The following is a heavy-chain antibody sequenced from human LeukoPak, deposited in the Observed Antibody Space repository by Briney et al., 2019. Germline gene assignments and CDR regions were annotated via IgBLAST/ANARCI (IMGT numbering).Heavy chain of an antibody. V-gene: IGHV4-59*01. CDR2: IYYSGFT. CDR3: ARYGDPEVGWFDP. CDR1: GGSISSYY. D-gene: IGHD4-17*01. J-gene: IGHJ5*02. Sequence: SSETLSLTCTVSGGSISSYYWSWIRQPPGKGLEWIGYIYYSGFTNYNPSLKSRVTMSVDTSKNQFSLKLSSMTAADTAVYYCARYGDPEVGWFDPWGQGTLVTVSS.